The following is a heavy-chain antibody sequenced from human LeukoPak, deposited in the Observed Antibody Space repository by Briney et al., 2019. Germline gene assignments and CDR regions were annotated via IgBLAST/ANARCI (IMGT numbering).Heavy chain of an antibody. Sequence: SETLSLTCTVSGYSISSYFWSWIRQPAGKGLEWIGRIYTRGNTYYNPSLNSRVTMSVDTSRNQFSLKLSSVTAADTAVYYCARDQGSYYGVDVWGQGTTVTVSS. CDR2: IYTRGNT. V-gene: IGHV4-4*07. J-gene: IGHJ6*02. CDR3: ARDQGSYYGVDV. CDR1: GYSISSYF.